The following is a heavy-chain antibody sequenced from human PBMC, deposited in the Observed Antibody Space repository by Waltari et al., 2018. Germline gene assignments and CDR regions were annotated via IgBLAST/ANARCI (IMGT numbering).Heavy chain of an antibody. CDR2: ISQSGDT. V-gene: IGHV4-34*01. D-gene: IGHD6-13*01. Sequence: QVQLQQWGAGLLKPWETLSLTCAVYSGSFSGYYWSWIRQSPGKGLEWIGEISQSGDTNYNPSFKSRATISVDTPKNQFSLRLRSVTAADTAVYYCAREGAPYGQQLDGANWFDPWGQGTLVTVSS. CDR1: SGSFSGYY. CDR3: AREGAPYGQQLDGANWFDP. J-gene: IGHJ5*02.